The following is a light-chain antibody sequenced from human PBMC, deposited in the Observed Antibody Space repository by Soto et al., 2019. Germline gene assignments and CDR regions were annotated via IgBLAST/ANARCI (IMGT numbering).Light chain of an antibody. CDR2: DAS. J-gene: IGKJ2*01. CDR1: QSVSSSY. Sequence: EIVLTQSPATLSLSPGERATLSCGASQSVSSSYLAWYQQKPGLAPRLLIYDASSRATGIPDRFSGSGSGTDFTLTISRLEPEDFAVYYCQQYGISPYTFGQGTKLAIK. CDR3: QQYGISPYT. V-gene: IGKV3D-20*01.